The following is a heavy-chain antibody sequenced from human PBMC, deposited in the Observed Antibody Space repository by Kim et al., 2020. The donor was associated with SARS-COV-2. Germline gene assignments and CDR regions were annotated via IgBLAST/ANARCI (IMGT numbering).Heavy chain of an antibody. CDR3: ARDGGPGAHDAFVL. V-gene: IGHV3-30*03. Sequence: GGSLRLSCAASGFTFSSYAMPWVRQAPGKGLEWVPVISYAGSKKYSEYAVTGRSTFSRDTTKNTHHLQMNSMRAEATALYYCARDGGPGAHDAFVLWAQG. CDR1: GFTFSSYA. D-gene: IGHD3-16*01. J-gene: IGHJ3*01. CDR2: ISYAGSKK.